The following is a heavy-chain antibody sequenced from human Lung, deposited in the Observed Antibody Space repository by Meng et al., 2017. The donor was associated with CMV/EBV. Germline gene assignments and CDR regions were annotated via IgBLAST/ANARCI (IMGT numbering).Heavy chain of an antibody. V-gene: IGHV3-21*01. Sequence: GEXXKISCAASGFTFSTYSMNWVRQAPGKGLEWVSSITGSSSYNYYADSVTGRFTISRDNTKNSLYLQMNSLRAEDTAVYFCARDDCRGGYCSSTSYYYGMDVXGQGXTVTVSS. CDR1: GFTFSTYS. CDR3: ARDDCRGGYCSSTSYYYGMDV. D-gene: IGHD2-2*01. J-gene: IGHJ6*02. CDR2: ITGSSSYN.